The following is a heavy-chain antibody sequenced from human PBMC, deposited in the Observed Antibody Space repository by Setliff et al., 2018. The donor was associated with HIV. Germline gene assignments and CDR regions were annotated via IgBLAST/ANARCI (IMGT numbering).Heavy chain of an antibody. Sequence: SETLSLTCTVSGGSISSSSYYWGWIRQPPGKGLEWIGSIFYTGSTYYNPSLKSRVTISVDTSKNQFSLNLNSVTATDTAVYYCAKRTFGSGRLDPWGQGTLVTVS. D-gene: IGHD3-16*01. CDR2: IFYTGST. CDR1: GGSISSSSYY. CDR3: AKRTFGSGRLDP. J-gene: IGHJ5*02. V-gene: IGHV4-39*01.